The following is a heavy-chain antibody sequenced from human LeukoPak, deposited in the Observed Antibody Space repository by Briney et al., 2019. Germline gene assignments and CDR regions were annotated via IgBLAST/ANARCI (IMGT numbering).Heavy chain of an antibody. CDR2: IYPGDSDT. CDR3: ARRRDLYSGSYYTFDY. Sequence: GESLKISCKGSGYSFTSYWIGWVRQMPGKGLEWMGIIYPGDSDTRYSPSFQGQVTISADKSISTTYLQWSSLKASDTAMYYCARRRDLYSGSYYTFDYWGQGTLVTVSS. V-gene: IGHV5-51*01. CDR1: GYSFTSYW. D-gene: IGHD1-26*01. J-gene: IGHJ4*02.